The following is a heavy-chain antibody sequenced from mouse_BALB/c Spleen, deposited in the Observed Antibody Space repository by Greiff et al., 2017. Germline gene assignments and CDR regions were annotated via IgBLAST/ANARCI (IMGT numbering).Heavy chain of an antibody. V-gene: IGHV1S135*01. CDR3: ARWGTTATKTFAY. J-gene: IGHJ3*01. CDR2: IDPYNGGT. D-gene: IGHD1-2*01. Sequence: VQLQQSGPELVKPGASVKVSCKASGYAFTSYNMYWVKQSHGKSLEWIGYIDPYNGGTSYNQKFKGKATLTVDKSSSTAYMHLNSLTSEDSAVYYCARWGTTATKTFAYWGQGTLVTVSA. CDR1: GYAFTSYN.